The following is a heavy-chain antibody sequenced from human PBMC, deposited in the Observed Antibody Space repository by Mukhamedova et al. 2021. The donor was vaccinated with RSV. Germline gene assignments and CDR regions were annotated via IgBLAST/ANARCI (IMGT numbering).Heavy chain of an antibody. V-gene: IGHV3-23*01. CDR3: AKDSLGYCSGGSCSAFDY. CDR2: ISGSGGST. Sequence: GKGLEWVSAISGSGGSTYYAYSVKGRFTISRDNSKNTLYLQMNSLRAEDTPVYYCAKDSLGYCSGGSCSAFDYWGQGTLVTVSS. D-gene: IGHD2-15*01. J-gene: IGHJ4*02.